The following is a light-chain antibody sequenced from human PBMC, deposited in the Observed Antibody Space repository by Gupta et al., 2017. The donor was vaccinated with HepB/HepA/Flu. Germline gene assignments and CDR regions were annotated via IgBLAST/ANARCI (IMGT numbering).Light chain of an antibody. CDR1: QDIRND. J-gene: IGKJ3*01. CDR2: GAS. Sequence: AIQMTQSPSSLSASVGDRVTITCRASQDIRNDLGWYRQKPGKAPELLIYGASNLQSGVPSRFSGSGSGTDFTLTINSLQPEDFATYYCRQDDNYPKTFGPGTKVDIK. CDR3: RQDDNYPKT. V-gene: IGKV1-6*01.